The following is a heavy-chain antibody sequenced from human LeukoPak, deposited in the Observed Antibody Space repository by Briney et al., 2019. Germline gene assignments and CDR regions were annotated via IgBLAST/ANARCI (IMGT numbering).Heavy chain of an antibody. CDR1: GGSFSGYF. D-gene: IGHD4/OR15-4a*01. CDR2: IYYSGST. Sequence: SETLSLTCAVYGGSFSGYFWSWIRQPPGKGLEWIGYIYYSGSTNYNPSLKSRVTISVDTSKNQFSLKLSSVTAADTAVYYCARVLTIVWHFDIWGQGTMVTVSS. V-gene: IGHV4-59*01. J-gene: IGHJ3*02. CDR3: ARVLTIVWHFDI.